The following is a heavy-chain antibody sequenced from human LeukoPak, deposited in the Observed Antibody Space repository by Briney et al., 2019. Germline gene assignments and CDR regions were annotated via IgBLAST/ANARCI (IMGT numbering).Heavy chain of an antibody. CDR2: ISYDGSNK. Sequence: GGSLRLSCAASGFTFSSYAMHWVRQAPGKGLEWVAVISYDGSNKYYADSVKGRFTISRDNSKNTLYLQMNSLRAEDTAVYYCARVMGGEKQRLCDYWGQGTLVTVSS. V-gene: IGHV3-30*04. J-gene: IGHJ4*02. D-gene: IGHD3-16*01. CDR1: GFTFSSYA. CDR3: ARVMGGEKQRLCDY.